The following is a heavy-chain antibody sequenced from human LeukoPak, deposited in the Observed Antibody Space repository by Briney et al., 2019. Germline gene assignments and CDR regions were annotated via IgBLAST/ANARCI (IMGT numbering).Heavy chain of an antibody. J-gene: IGHJ6*02. CDR1: GGTFSSYA. CDR3: ARDRYCSGGSCYLDKGLTDYGMDV. Sequence: SVKVSCMASGGTFSSYAISWVRQAPGQGLEWMGRIIPILGIANYAQKFQGRVTITADKSTSTAYMELSSLRSEDTAVYYCARDRYCSGGSCYLDKGLTDYGMDVWGQGTTVTVSS. D-gene: IGHD2-15*01. V-gene: IGHV1-69*04. CDR2: IIPILGIA.